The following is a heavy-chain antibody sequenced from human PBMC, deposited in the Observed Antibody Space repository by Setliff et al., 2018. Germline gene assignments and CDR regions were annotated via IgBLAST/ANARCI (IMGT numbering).Heavy chain of an antibody. Sequence: GPSVKVSCKASGYTFNHYGITWVRLAPGQGLEWMGWISAHSGNTFYAPQFQGRLVMTTDTCTNTAYMELRNLTSDDTAMYFCERLVRYCTRVTCQRSSDGDFWGQGTPVTVSS. D-gene: IGHD2-8*01. CDR2: ISAHSGNT. V-gene: IGHV1-18*01. CDR1: GYTFNHYG. CDR3: ERLVRYCTRVTCQRSSDGDF. J-gene: IGHJ4*02.